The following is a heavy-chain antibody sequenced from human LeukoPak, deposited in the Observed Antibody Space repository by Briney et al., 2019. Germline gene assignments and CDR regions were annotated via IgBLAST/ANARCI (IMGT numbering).Heavy chain of an antibody. CDR3: AGDYYDSSGYQTYY. Sequence: SGTLSLTCAVSGGSISSSNWWGWVRQPPGKGLEWIGEIYHSGSTNYNPSLKSRVTISVDTSKNQFSLKLSSVTAADTAVYYCAGDYYDSSGYQTYYWGQGTLVTVSS. CDR2: IYHSGST. CDR1: GGSISSSNW. J-gene: IGHJ4*02. D-gene: IGHD3-22*01. V-gene: IGHV4-4*02.